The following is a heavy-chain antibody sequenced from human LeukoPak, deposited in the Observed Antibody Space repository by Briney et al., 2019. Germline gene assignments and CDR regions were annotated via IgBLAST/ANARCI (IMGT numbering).Heavy chain of an antibody. CDR2: IYYTGST. Sequence: SETLSLTCAVSGGSISSSTYYWGWIRQPPGKGLEWIGSIYYTGSTYYNPSLKSRVTISVDTSKNQFSLKLSSVTAADTAVYYCARDPKIHYYGSGSYYRSGVSLGGFDYWGQGTQVTVSS. J-gene: IGHJ4*02. D-gene: IGHD3-10*01. CDR1: GGSISSSTYY. V-gene: IGHV4-39*07. CDR3: ARDPKIHYYGSGSYYRSGVSLGGFDY.